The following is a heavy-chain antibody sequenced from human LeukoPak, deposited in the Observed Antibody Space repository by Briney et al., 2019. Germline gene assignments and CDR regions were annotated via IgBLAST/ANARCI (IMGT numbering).Heavy chain of an antibody. J-gene: IGHJ4*02. CDR1: GYTFTSYD. CDR2: MNPNSGNT. V-gene: IGHV1-8*01. Sequence: GASVKVSCKASGYTFTSYDINWVRQATGQGLEWMGWMNPNSGNTAFTQKFQGRVTITRDTSASTAYMELSSLRSEDTAVYYCAREGGSYYYFDYWGQGTLVTVSS. CDR3: AREGGSYYYFDY. D-gene: IGHD1-26*01.